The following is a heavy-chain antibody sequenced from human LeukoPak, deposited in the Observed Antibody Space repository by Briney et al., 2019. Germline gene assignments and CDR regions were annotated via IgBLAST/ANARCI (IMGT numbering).Heavy chain of an antibody. D-gene: IGHD3-10*01. V-gene: IGHV1-8*01. Sequence: ASVKVSCKASGYTFTSYDINWVRQATGQGLEWMGWMNPNSGNTGYAQKFQGRVTMTRNTSISTAYMELSSLRSEDTAVYYCARVITMVRGVIITLMYWGQGTLVTVSS. CDR1: GYTFTSYD. CDR2: MNPNSGNT. CDR3: ARVITMVRGVIITLMY. J-gene: IGHJ4*02.